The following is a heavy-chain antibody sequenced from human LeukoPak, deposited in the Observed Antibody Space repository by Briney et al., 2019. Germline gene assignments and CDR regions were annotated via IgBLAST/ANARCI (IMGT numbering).Heavy chain of an antibody. CDR3: ARHLFDQLWLGNWFDP. J-gene: IGHJ5*02. Sequence: ASETLSLTCAVYGGSFSGYYWSWIRQPPGKGLEWIGEINHSGSTNYNPSLKSRVTISVDTSKNQLSLKLSSVTAADTAVYYCARHLFDQLWLGNWFDPWGQGTPVTVSS. V-gene: IGHV4-34*01. CDR2: INHSGST. CDR1: GGSFSGYY. D-gene: IGHD5-18*01.